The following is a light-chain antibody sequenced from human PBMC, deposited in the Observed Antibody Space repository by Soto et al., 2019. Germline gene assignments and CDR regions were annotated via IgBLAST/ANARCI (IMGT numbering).Light chain of an antibody. J-gene: IGKJ1*01. CDR2: AAS. V-gene: IGKV1-39*01. CDR1: RDIGSD. Sequence: DIQMTQSPSSLSASVEDRVIITCRASRDIGSDLSWYQQKPGKAPTLLIYAASSLQGGVPSRFSGSGSGTDFTLTISSLQPEDFATYYCQQTYSSPWTFGQGTKVDIK. CDR3: QQTYSSPWT.